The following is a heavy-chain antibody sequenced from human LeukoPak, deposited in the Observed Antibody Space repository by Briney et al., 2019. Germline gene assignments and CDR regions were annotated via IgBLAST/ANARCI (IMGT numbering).Heavy chain of an antibody. V-gene: IGHV4-39*07. Sequence: SETLSLTCTVSGGSISSSSYYWGWIRQPPGKGLEWIGSIYHSGSTYYNPSLKSRVTISVDTSKNQFSLKLSSVTAADTAVYYCARGPEQWLASDYWGQGTLVTVSS. D-gene: IGHD6-19*01. CDR2: IYHSGST. J-gene: IGHJ4*02. CDR1: GGSISSSSYY. CDR3: ARGPEQWLASDY.